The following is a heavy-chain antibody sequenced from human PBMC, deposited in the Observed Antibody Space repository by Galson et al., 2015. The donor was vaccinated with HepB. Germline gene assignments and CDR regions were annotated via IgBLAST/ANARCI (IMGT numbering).Heavy chain of an antibody. D-gene: IGHD5-12*01. J-gene: IGHJ6*02. CDR1: GFRFNNYA. V-gene: IGHV3-23*01. CDR3: AKDGYIVATQIYGMDV. Sequence: SLRLSCAASGFRFNNYAMSWVRRAPGKGLEWVSGMSGSGGSTYYVDSVKGRFTISRDNSKTTLYLQMNSLRAEDTAVYYCAKDGYIVATQIYGMDVWGQGTTVTVSS. CDR2: MSGSGGST.